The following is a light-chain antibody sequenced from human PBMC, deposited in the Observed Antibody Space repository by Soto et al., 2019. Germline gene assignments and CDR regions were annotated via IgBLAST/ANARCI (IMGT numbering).Light chain of an antibody. V-gene: IGLV1-44*01. CDR2: SDN. CDR1: SSNTGGNT. CDR3: AAWDDNLNGVV. Sequence: QSVLTQPPSASGTPGQRVTISCSGSSSNTGGNTVSWYQQLPGAAPKLLIYSDNQRPSGVPDRISGSKSGTSASLAISGLQSEDEAEFYCAAWDDNLNGVVFGGGTQLTVL. J-gene: IGLJ2*01.